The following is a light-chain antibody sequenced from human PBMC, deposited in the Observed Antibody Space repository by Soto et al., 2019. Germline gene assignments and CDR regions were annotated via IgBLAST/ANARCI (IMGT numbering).Light chain of an antibody. J-gene: IGKJ1*01. V-gene: IGKV3-15*01. Sequence: EIVMTQSPATLSVSPGERATFSCRASQSVSSNLAWYQQKPGQAPRLLIYGASIRATGIPARFTGSGSGTEFTLTISRLEPEDSAVYYCQQYGSSPTWTFGQGTKVDIK. CDR1: QSVSSN. CDR3: QQYGSSPTWT. CDR2: GAS.